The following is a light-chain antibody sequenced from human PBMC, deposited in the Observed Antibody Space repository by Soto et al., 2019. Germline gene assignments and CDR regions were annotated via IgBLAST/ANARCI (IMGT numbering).Light chain of an antibody. V-gene: IGKV3-20*01. CDR3: QHYGTSAL. J-gene: IGKJ3*01. CDR2: AS. Sequence: EIVLTQSPGTLSLSPGERTTLSCRASQSVSDRYLAWYQQNPGQAPRLLINASRRATAIPDRFSGSGSGTDFTLSISRLEPEDFAVYYCQHYGTSALFGPGTRVDIK. CDR1: QSVSDRY.